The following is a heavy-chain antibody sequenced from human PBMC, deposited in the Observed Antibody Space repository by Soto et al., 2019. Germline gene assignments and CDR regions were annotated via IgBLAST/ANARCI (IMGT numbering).Heavy chain of an antibody. CDR1: GGSFSGYY. V-gene: IGHV4-34*01. J-gene: IGHJ4*02. CDR3: AGTGDHFDY. Sequence: SETLSLTCAVYGGSFSGYYWSWIRQPPGKGLEWIGEINHSGSTNYNPSLKSRVTISVDTSKNQFSLKLSSVTAADTAVYYCAGTGDHFDYWGQGTLVTVSS. D-gene: IGHD4-17*01. CDR2: INHSGST.